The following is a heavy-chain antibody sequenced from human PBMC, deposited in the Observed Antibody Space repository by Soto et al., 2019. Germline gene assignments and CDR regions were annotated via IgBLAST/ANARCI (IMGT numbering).Heavy chain of an antibody. CDR2: IYYSGST. Sequence: QVQLQESGPGLVKPSQTLSLTCTVSGGSISSGDYYWSWIRQPPGKVLEWIGYIYYSGSTYYNPSLKSRVTISGDTSKNQFSLKLSSVTAADTAVYYCARVGGFGATTIDYWGQGTLVTVSS. CDR3: ARVGGFGATTIDY. CDR1: GGSISSGDYY. V-gene: IGHV4-30-4*01. D-gene: IGHD3-10*01. J-gene: IGHJ4*02.